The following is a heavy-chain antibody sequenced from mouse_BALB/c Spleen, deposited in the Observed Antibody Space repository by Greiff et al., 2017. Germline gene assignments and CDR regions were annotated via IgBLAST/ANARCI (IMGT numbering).Heavy chain of an antibody. CDR3: ARSDYYGSSPWFAY. CDR1: GFTFSSFG. D-gene: IGHD1-1*01. CDR2: ISSGSSTI. V-gene: IGHV5-17*02. J-gene: IGHJ3*01. Sequence: EVQGVQSGGGLVQPGGSRKLSCAASGFTFSSFGMHWVRQAPEKGLEWVAYISSGSSTIYYADTVKGRFTISRDNPKNTLFLQMTSLRSEDTAMYYCARSDYYGSSPWFAYWGQGTLVTVSA.